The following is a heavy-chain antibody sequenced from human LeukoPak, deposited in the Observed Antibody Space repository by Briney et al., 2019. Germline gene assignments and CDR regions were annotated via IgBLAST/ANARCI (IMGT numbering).Heavy chain of an antibody. V-gene: IGHV4-4*02. CDR3: ARWDSSGWSDAFDI. D-gene: IGHD6-19*01. CDR2: IYHSGST. CDR1: GGSISSSNW. J-gene: IGHJ3*02. Sequence: SETLSLTCAVSGGSISSSNWWSWVRQPPGKGLEWIGEIYHSGSTNYNPSLKSRVTISVDKSKNQFSLKLSSVTAADTAVYYCARWDSSGWSDAFDIWGQGTMVTVSS.